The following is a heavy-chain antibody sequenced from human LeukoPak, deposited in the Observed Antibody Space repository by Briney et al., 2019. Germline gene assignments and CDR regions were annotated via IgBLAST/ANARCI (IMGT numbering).Heavy chain of an antibody. CDR3: ARADCSSSTCYLRRSWFDP. J-gene: IGHJ5*02. CDR1: GFSFNYYD. Sequence: GGSLRLSCAGSGFSFNYYDMNWVRQAPGKGLEWVSSISPKSDFIYYSDSVRGRSTISRDNAENSLYLQMNSLRAEDTAVYYCARADCSSSTCYLRRSWFDPWGKGTLVTVSS. V-gene: IGHV3-21*01. D-gene: IGHD2-2*01. CDR2: ISPKSDFI.